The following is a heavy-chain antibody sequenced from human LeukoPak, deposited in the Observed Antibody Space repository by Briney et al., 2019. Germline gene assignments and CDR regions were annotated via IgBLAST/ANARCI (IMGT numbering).Heavy chain of an antibody. CDR2: ISYDESNK. CDR3: ARTGTRDAFDI. V-gene: IGHV3-30-3*01. J-gene: IGHJ3*02. Sequence: GGSLRLSCAASGFTFSSFTMHWVRQAPGKGLEWVAVISYDESNKYYADSVEGRFTISRDNPKNTLYLQMNSLRAEDTAVYYCARTGTRDAFDIWGQGTMVTVSS. CDR1: GFTFSSFT. D-gene: IGHD3/OR15-3a*01.